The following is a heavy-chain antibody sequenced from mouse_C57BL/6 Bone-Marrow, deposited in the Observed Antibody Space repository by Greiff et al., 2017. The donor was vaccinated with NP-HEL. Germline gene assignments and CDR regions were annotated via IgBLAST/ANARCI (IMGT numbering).Heavy chain of an antibody. CDR3: ARDWDPFAY. CDR1: GFTFSSYG. V-gene: IGHV5-6*01. Sequence: EVKLVESGGDLVKPGGSLKLSCAASGFTFSSYGMSWVRQTPDKRLEWVATISSGGSYTYYPDSVKGRVTISRDTAKNTLYLQMSSLKSEDTAMYYCARDWDPFAYWGQGTLVTVSA. D-gene: IGHD4-1*01. CDR2: ISSGGSYT. J-gene: IGHJ3*01.